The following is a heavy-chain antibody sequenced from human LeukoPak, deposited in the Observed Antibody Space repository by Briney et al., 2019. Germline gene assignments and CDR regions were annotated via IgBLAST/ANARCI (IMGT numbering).Heavy chain of an antibody. V-gene: IGHV3-23*01. D-gene: IGHD6-6*01. J-gene: IGHJ4*02. CDR2: IGGSGRNT. Sequence: GGSLRLSCAASGFTFSTYGMSWVRQAAGKGLEWVSGIGGSGRNTNYADSVRGRFAISRDNLKTTLYLQMNNLRAEDTVVYYCAKDPSSSSGPNRGQGTLVIVPS. CDR1: GFTFSTYG. CDR3: AKDPSSSSGPN.